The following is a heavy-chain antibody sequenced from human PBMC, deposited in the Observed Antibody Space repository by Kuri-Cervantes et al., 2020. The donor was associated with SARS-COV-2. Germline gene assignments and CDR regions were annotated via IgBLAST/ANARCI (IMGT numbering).Heavy chain of an antibody. D-gene: IGHD3-3*01. J-gene: IGHJ2*01. CDR3: AREDITIFGVVKEYFDL. CDR1: GFTFSSYA. Sequence: GGSLRLSCAASGFTFSSYAMSWVRQAPGKGLEWVSAISGSGGSTNYADSVKGRFTISRDNSKNTLYLQMNSLRAEDTAVYYCAREDITIFGVVKEYFDLWGRGTLVTVSS. CDR2: ISGSGGST. V-gene: IGHV3-23*01.